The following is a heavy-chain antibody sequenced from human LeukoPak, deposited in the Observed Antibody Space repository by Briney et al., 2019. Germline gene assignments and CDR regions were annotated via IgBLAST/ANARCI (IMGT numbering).Heavy chain of an antibody. CDR3: ARDGYSGYDLSDY. V-gene: IGHV3-21*01. Sequence: GGSLRLSCAASGFTFSSYSMNWVRQAPGKGLEWVSSISSSSSYIYYADSVKGRFTISRDNAKNSLYLQMNSLRAEDTAVYYCARDGYSGYDLSDYWGQGTLVTVSS. CDR2: ISSSSSYI. D-gene: IGHD5-12*01. J-gene: IGHJ4*02. CDR1: GFTFSSYS.